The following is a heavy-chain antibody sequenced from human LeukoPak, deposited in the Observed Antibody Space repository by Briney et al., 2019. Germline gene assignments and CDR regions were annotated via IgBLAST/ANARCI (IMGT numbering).Heavy chain of an antibody. Sequence: PGGSLRLSCAAFGFTFSSYAMSWVRQAPGKGLEWVSAISGSGGSTYYADSVKGRFTISRDNSKNTLYLQMNSLRAEDTAVYYCAKARRITMIVVVIKGGLDYWGQGTLVTVSS. CDR2: ISGSGGST. CDR1: GFTFSSYA. D-gene: IGHD3-22*01. V-gene: IGHV3-23*01. CDR3: AKARRITMIVVVIKGGLDY. J-gene: IGHJ4*02.